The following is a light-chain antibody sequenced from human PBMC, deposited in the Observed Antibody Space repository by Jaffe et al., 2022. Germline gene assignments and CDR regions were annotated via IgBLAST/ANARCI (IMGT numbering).Light chain of an antibody. V-gene: IGLV2-8*01. J-gene: IGLJ2*01. Sequence: QSALTQPPSASGSPGQSVTISCTGTSSDVGGYNYVSWYQQHPGKAPKLMIYEVSKRPSGVPDRFSGSKSGNTASLTVSGLQAEDEADYYCSSYAGSNKGQVVFGGGTKLTVL. CDR2: EVS. CDR3: SSYAGSNKGQVV. CDR1: SSDVGGYNY.